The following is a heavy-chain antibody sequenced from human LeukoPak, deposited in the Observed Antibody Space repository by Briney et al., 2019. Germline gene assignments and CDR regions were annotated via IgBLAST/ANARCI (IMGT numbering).Heavy chain of an antibody. V-gene: IGHV3-30*02. D-gene: IGHD4-17*01. CDR1: GFTFSSYG. Sequence: SGGSLRLSCAASGFTFSSYGMHWVRQAPGKGLEWVAFIRYDGSNLYYADSVKGRFTISRDTSKNTLYLHMNSLRVEDTAVYYCAKDRGMTTVNAYYFDYWGQETLVTVSS. J-gene: IGHJ4*02. CDR2: IRYDGSNL. CDR3: AKDRGMTTVNAYYFDY.